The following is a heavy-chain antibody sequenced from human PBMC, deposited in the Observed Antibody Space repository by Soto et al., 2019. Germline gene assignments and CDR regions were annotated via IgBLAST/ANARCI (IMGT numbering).Heavy chain of an antibody. CDR2: ISSSSSYI. V-gene: IGHV3-21*01. CDR3: ARVKGSGSHLPDAFDI. Sequence: PGGSLRLSCAASGFTFSSYSMNWVRQAPGKGLEWVSSISSSSSYIYYADSVKGRFTISRDNAKNSLYLQMSSLRAEDTAVYYCARVKGSGSHLPDAFDIWGQGTMVTVSS. J-gene: IGHJ3*02. CDR1: GFTFSSYS. D-gene: IGHD3-10*01.